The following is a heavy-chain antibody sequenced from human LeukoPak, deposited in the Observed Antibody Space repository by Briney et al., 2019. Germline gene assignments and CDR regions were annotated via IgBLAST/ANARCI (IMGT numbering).Heavy chain of an antibody. CDR3: AGYSIAAAGNFDY. D-gene: IGHD6-13*01. Sequence: SETLSLTCTVAGGSISSYYWRWIRQPAGKGREWIGRIYTSGSTNYNPSLKSRVTMSVDTSKNQFSLKLSSVTAADTAVYYCAGYSIAAAGNFDYWGQGTLVTVSS. V-gene: IGHV4-4*07. CDR2: IYTSGST. CDR1: GGSISSYY. J-gene: IGHJ4*02.